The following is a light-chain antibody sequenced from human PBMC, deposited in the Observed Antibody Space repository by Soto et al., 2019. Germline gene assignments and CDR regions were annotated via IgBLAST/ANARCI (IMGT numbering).Light chain of an antibody. V-gene: IGLV2-14*01. CDR1: SSDVGGYNY. CDR3: SSYTSSNTLI. J-gene: IGLJ2*01. CDR2: EVS. Sequence: QSALTQPASVSGSPGQSITISCTGTSSDVGGYNYVSWHQQHPGKAPKLMIYEVSSRPSGISNRFSGSKSGDTASLTISGLQAEDEADYYCSSYTSSNTLIFGGGTKLTVL.